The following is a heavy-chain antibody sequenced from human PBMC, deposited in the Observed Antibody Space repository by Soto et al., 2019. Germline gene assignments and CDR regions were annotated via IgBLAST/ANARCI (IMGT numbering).Heavy chain of an antibody. CDR2: ISSNGGST. J-gene: IGHJ6*03. CDR1: GFTFSSNA. CDR3: ARDQGGYCSGGSCYWAYYYYYMDV. D-gene: IGHD2-15*01. Sequence: QPGGSLRLSCAASGFTFSSNAMHWVRQAPGKGLEYVSAISSNGGSTYYANSVKGRFTICRDNSKNTLYLQMGRMRAEEMAVYYCARDQGGYCSGGSCYWAYYYYYMDVWGKGTTVSVSS. V-gene: IGHV3-64*01.